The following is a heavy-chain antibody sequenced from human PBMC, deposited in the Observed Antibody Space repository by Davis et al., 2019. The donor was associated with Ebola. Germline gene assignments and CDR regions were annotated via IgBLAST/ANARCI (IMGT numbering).Heavy chain of an antibody. CDR3: ARRFTMVEDGY. D-gene: IGHD3-10*01. V-gene: IGHV3-53*01. CDR1: GFSVSGKY. J-gene: IGHJ4*02. CDR2: FYTDERT. Sequence: GESLKISCEVSGFSVSGKYMSWVRQAPGKGPEWVAVFYTDERTYYADSVKGRFTVSRDNSENMLYLQMSTLRVEDTAVYYCARRFTMVEDGYWGQGTLVTVSS.